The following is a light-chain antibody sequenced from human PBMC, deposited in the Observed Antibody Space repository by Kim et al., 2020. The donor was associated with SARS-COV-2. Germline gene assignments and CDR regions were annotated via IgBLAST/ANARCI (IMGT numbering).Light chain of an antibody. CDR2: AAS. Sequence: SPGERATLSCRASQGISNNLAWYQQKPGQAPRLLIYAASTRATGIPARFSGSGSGTEFTLTISSLQSEDFAVYYCQQYDNWPPITFGGGTKVDIK. V-gene: IGKV3-15*01. J-gene: IGKJ4*01. CDR3: QQYDNWPPIT. CDR1: QGISNN.